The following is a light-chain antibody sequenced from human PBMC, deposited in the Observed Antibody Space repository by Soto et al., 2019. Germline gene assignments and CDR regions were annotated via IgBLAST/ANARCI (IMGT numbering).Light chain of an antibody. Sequence: QSVLTQPPSASGTPGQRVTISCSGSSSNIVSNTVNWYQQLPGTAPKLLIYSNNQRPSGVPDRFSGSKSGTSASLAISGLQSEDEADYYCAAWDDSPNGYVFGTGTKLTVL. CDR3: AAWDDSPNGYV. V-gene: IGLV1-44*01. CDR1: SSNIVSNT. J-gene: IGLJ1*01. CDR2: SNN.